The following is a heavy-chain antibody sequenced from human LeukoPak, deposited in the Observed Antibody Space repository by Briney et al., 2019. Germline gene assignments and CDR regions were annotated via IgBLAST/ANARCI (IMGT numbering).Heavy chain of an antibody. D-gene: IGHD6-19*01. J-gene: IGHJ6*04. Sequence: GRSLRLSCAASGFTFSSYAMHWVRQAPGKGLEWVAVISYDGSNKYYADSVKGQFTISRDNSKNTLYLQMNSLRAEDTAVYYCARDIAVARGYYYYGMDVWGKGTTVTVSS. CDR2: ISYDGSNK. V-gene: IGHV3-30*04. CDR1: GFTFSSYA. CDR3: ARDIAVARGYYYYGMDV.